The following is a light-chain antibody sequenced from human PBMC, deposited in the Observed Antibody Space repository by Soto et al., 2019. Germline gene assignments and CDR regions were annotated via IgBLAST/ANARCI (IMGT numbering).Light chain of an antibody. J-gene: IGKJ4*01. CDR2: DAS. V-gene: IGKV1-33*01. CDR3: QQYDNLLLT. CDR1: QDIRNY. Sequence: DIQMTQSPSSLSASVGDRVTITCQASQDIRNYLNWYQQKPGKAPKLLIYDASNLETGVPSRFSGSGSGTDFTFTISSLLPEDIATYYCQQYDNLLLTFGGGTKVEIK.